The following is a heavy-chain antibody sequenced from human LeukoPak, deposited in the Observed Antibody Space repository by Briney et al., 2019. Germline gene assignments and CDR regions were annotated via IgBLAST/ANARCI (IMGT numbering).Heavy chain of an antibody. CDR3: ATTRTTAYNWFDP. Sequence: PGGSLRLSCAASGFSFNSHSMNWVRQAPGKGLEWVSYITGSGGAMYYADSVKGRFTISRDNAKNSLYLQMNTLRPEDTAVYYCATTRTTAYNWFDPWGQGTLVTVSS. CDR2: ITGSGGAM. J-gene: IGHJ5*02. V-gene: IGHV3-48*04. D-gene: IGHD4-17*01. CDR1: GFSFNSHS.